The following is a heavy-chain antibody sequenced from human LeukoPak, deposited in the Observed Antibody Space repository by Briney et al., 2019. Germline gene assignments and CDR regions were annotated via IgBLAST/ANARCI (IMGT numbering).Heavy chain of an antibody. CDR3: ASQAELRTMVRGNAFDI. D-gene: IGHD3-10*01. V-gene: IGHV1-69*05. Sequence: SVKVSCKASGATFSSYAISWVRQAPGQGLEWMGGIIPIFGTANYAQKFQGRVTITTDESTSTAYMELSSLRSEDTAVYYCASQAELRTMVRGNAFDIWGQGTMVTVSS. J-gene: IGHJ3*02. CDR2: IIPIFGTA. CDR1: GATFSSYA.